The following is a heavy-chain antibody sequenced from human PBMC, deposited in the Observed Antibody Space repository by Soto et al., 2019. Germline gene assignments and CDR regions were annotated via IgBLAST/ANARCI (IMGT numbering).Heavy chain of an antibody. CDR2: IYYSGST. J-gene: IGHJ4*02. D-gene: IGHD3-10*02. CDR3: ARDRYVGEYYFDY. V-gene: IGHV4-59*01. Sequence: SETLSLTCTVSGGSISSYYWSWIRQPPGKGLEWIGYIYYSGSTNYNPSLKSRVTISVDTSKNQFSLKLSSVTAADTAVYYCARDRYVGEYYFDYWGQGTLGTVSS. CDR1: GGSISSYY.